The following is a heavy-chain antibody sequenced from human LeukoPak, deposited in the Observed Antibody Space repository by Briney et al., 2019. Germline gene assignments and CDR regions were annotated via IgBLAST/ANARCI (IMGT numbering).Heavy chain of an antibody. V-gene: IGHV3-7*01. D-gene: IGHD1-26*01. CDR1: GFTFSSYS. CDR2: IKQDGSEK. Sequence: GGSLRLSCVASGFTFSSYSMNWVRQAPGKGLEWVANIKQDGSEKYYVDSVKGRFTISRDNAKDSLYLQMNSLRAEDTAVYYCARVRGPGAAIYYYYYYYMDVWGKGTTVTVSS. CDR3: ARVRGPGAAIYYYYYYYMDV. J-gene: IGHJ6*03.